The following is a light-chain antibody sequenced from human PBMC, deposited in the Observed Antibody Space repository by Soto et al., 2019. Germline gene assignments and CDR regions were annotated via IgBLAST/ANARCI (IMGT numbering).Light chain of an antibody. CDR1: QSIFYSSTNKNY. Sequence: DIVMTQSPDALAVSLGERATINCKSSQSIFYSSTNKNYLAWYQQKPGQPPELLIYWASTREPGVPDRFSGSGSATDFTLTISSLQAEDVAVYYCQQYYSTPRTFGGGTKVEIK. CDR2: WAS. CDR3: QQYYSTPRT. V-gene: IGKV4-1*01. J-gene: IGKJ4*01.